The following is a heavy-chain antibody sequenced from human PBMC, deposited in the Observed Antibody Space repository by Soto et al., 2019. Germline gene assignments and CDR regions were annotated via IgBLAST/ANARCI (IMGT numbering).Heavy chain of an antibody. V-gene: IGHV3-30*18. CDR1: GFTFSNYG. D-gene: IGHD3-16*01. CDR3: DKAPVRIGGANSFAY. CDR2: ISDDGDKR. J-gene: IGHJ4*02. Sequence: GGSLRLSCVGSGFTFSNYGMHWVRQPPGKGLEWVALISDDGDKRYYADSVRGRLIISRDNSKDTLYLQMNSLGPDDTAVYFCDKAPVRIGGANSFAYWGRGMLVTDSS.